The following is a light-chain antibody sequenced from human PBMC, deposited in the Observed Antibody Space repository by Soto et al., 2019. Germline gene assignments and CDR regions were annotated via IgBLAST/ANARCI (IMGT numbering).Light chain of an antibody. Sequence: EKVMTQSPATLSVSAGERASLSCRASQSVSNSLAWYQQKPGQAPRLLIYGASTRATGIPARFSGSGSGTEFTLTISSLQSEDFAVYYCQQYNNWPRTFGQGTKVDIK. CDR1: QSVSNS. V-gene: IGKV3-15*01. CDR3: QQYNNWPRT. CDR2: GAS. J-gene: IGKJ1*01.